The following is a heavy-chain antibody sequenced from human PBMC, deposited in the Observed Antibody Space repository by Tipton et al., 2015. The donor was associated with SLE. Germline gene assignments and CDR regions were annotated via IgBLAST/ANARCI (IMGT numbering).Heavy chain of an antibody. J-gene: IGHJ4*02. Sequence: SLRLSCAASGFTFDDYAMHWVRQAPGKGLEWVSGISWNSGSIGYADSVKGRFTISRDNAKNSLYLQMNSLRAEDTALYYCARRGYDIRFSDWGQGTLVTVSS. V-gene: IGHV3-9*01. D-gene: IGHD5-12*01. CDR1: GFTFDDYA. CDR3: ARRGYDIRFSD. CDR2: ISWNSGSI.